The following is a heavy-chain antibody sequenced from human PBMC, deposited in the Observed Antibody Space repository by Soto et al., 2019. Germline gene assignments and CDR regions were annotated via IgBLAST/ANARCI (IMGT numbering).Heavy chain of an antibody. CDR3: ARGKYGSSDYYYAGY. CDR2: MNPNSGNT. J-gene: IGHJ4*02. CDR1: GYTFTSYD. D-gene: IGHD2-2*01. V-gene: IGHV1-8*01. Sequence: RASVKVSCKASGYTFTSYDINWVRQAPGQGLEWMGWMNPNSGNTGYAQKFQGRVTMTRHTTINTAYMELSSLRSEDTAVYFCARGKYGSSDYYYAGYWGQGNLVTVSS.